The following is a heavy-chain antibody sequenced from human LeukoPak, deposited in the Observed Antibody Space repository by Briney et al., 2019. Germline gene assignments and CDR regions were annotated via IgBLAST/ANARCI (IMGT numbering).Heavy chain of an antibody. J-gene: IGHJ4*02. Sequence: GGSLRLSCAASGFTFSSYWMNWARQAPGKGLEWVASINHNGNVNYYVDSVKGRFTISRDNAKTSVYLQMNSLRVEDTAVYYCARDLRGVFDFWGQGTLVTVAS. D-gene: IGHD3-10*01. CDR2: INHNGNVN. V-gene: IGHV3-7*01. CDR1: GFTFSSYW. CDR3: ARDLRGVFDF.